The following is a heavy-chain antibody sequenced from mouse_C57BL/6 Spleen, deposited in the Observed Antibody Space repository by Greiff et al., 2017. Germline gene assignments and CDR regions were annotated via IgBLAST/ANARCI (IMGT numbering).Heavy chain of an antibody. D-gene: IGHD1-1*01. V-gene: IGHV1-64*01. J-gene: IGHJ1*03. Sequence: VQLQQPGAELVKPGASVTLSCKASGYTITSYWMHWVKQRPGQGLEWIGLIHPNSGSTNYNAQFKSKDTLTVDKSSSTAYMQLSSLTSVDVAVYYGARTLITTVGYFDVWGTGTTVTVSS. CDR2: IHPNSGST. CDR1: GYTITSYW. CDR3: ARTLITTVGYFDV.